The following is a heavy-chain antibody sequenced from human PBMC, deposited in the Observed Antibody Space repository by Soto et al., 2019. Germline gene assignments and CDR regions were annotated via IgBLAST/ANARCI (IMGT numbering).Heavy chain of an antibody. D-gene: IGHD2-15*01. Sequence: SETLSLTCTVSGGPISSGDYYWSWIRQQPGKGLEWIGFIYYGGSTDYNPSPKSRVTMSIDTSKNQFSMKLSSVTAADTAVYYCARDRGHCSGTSCYWFDPWGQGTLVTVSS. CDR3: ARDRGHCSGTSCYWFDP. J-gene: IGHJ5*01. CDR1: GGPISSGDYY. V-gene: IGHV4-31*03. CDR2: IYYGGST.